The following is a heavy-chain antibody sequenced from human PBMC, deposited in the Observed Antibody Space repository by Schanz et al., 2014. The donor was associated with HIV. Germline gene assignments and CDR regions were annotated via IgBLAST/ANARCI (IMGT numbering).Heavy chain of an antibody. Sequence: QVQLVESGGGVVQPGISLILSFSSSLFTFIIYFIHFFLHSPFPFLSFFSFIFYYLINKYYADSVKGRFTISRDNSRKTLYLQMNSLRAEDTALYYCATTLYPYTSSSDYYYGMDVWGQGTTVTVSS. D-gene: IGHD6-6*01. CDR3: ATTLYPYTSSSDYYYGMDV. CDR1: LFTFIIYF. CDR2: IFYYLINK. V-gene: IGHV3-33*01. J-gene: IGHJ6*02.